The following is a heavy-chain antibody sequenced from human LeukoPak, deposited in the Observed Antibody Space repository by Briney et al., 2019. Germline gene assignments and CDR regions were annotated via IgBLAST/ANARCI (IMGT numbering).Heavy chain of an antibody. V-gene: IGHV4-39*07. D-gene: IGHD1-26*01. CDR1: GGSIDRSSYY. CDR3: ARENGRWELPSYFDY. Sequence: SETLSLTCTVSGGSIDRSSYYWGWIRQPPGKGLEWIGEIYHSGSTNYNPSLKSRVTISVDTSKNQFSLKLSSVTAADTAVYYCARENGRWELPSYFDYWGQGTLVTVSS. J-gene: IGHJ4*02. CDR2: IYHSGST.